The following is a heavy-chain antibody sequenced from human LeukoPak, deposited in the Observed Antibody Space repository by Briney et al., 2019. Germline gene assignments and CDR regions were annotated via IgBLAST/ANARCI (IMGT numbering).Heavy chain of an antibody. J-gene: IGHJ3*02. CDR3: ARDLYSSRTNDAFVI. V-gene: IGHV3-21*01. D-gene: IGHD6-13*01. Sequence: GGSLRLSCAASGFTFSSYSMNWVRQAPGKGLEWVSSISSSSSYIYYADSVKGRFTISRDNAKNSLYLQMNSLRAEDTAVYYCARDLYSSRTNDAFVIWGQGTMVTVSS. CDR1: GFTFSSYS. CDR2: ISSSSSYI.